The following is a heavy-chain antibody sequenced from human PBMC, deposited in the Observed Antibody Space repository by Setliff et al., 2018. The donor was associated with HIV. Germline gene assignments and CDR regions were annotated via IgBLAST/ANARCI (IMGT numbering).Heavy chain of an antibody. CDR1: GFTFTNAW. J-gene: IGHJ1*01. CDR2: IKSKRDGGTT. Sequence: GSLRLSCVASGFTFTNAWMNWLRQAPGKGPEWIARIKSKRDGGTTDYAAPVKGRFTIPRDDSKNTLYLQMNSLKLSSVTAADTAAYYCARHDYYDSSGYLLGENFQHWGQGTLVTVSS. V-gene: IGHV3-15*01. D-gene: IGHD3-22*01. CDR3: AAYYCARHDYYDSSGYLLGENFQH.